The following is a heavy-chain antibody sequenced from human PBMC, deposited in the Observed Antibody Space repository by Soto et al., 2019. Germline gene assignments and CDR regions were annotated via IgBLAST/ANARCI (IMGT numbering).Heavy chain of an antibody. J-gene: IGHJ4*02. Sequence: KTSETLSLTCTVSGGSISDYFWTWIRQPAGKGLEWIGRIYTTGSTNYNPSLKSRVTMSVDTSKNQFSLKVSSVTAADTAVYYRARLGTNGQTLDYWGQGTLVTVSS. D-gene: IGHD3-16*01. V-gene: IGHV4-4*07. CDR1: GGSISDYF. CDR2: IYTTGST. CDR3: ARLGTNGQTLDY.